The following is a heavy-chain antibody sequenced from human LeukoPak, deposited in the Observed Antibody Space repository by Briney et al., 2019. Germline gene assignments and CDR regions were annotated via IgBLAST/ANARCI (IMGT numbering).Heavy chain of an antibody. CDR2: IYYSGST. CDR1: GGSISSSSYY. D-gene: IGHD6-19*01. J-gene: IGHJ4*02. CDR3: ARRYSSGWRY. Sequence: SSETLSLTCTVSGGSISSSSYYWGWIRQPPGKGLEWIGSIYYSGSTYYNPSLKSRVTISVDTSKNQFSLKLSSVTAADTAVYYCARRYSSGWRYWGQGTLVTVSS. V-gene: IGHV4-39*01.